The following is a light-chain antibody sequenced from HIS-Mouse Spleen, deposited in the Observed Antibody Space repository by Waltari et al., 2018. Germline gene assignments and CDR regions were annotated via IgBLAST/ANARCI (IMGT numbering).Light chain of an antibody. CDR2: YKSDSDK. Sequence: QAVLTQPSSLSASPGASASLTCTLRSGINVGTYRIYWYQQKPGSPPQYLLRYKSDSDKQQGYGVPSRFAGSKAASANAGILLISGLQSEDEADYYCMIWHSSAWVFGGGTKLTVL. J-gene: IGLJ3*02. CDR1: SGINVGTYR. CDR3: MIWHSSAWV. V-gene: IGLV5-45*03.